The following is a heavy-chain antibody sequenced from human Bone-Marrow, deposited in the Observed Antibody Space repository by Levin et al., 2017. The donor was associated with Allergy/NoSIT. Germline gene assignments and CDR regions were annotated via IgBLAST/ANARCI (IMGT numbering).Heavy chain of an antibody. V-gene: IGHV3-64*01. Sequence: PGGSLRLSCAASGFTFSDYSMFWVRQAPGKGLEYVSGISSYGHGTDYASSVEGRFTISRDNSKNRLFLQMGSLRGEDMGVYYCARGNLPWYFDYWGQGTVVAVSS. CDR1: GFTFSDYS. CDR3: ARGNLPWYFDY. CDR2: ISSYGHGT. D-gene: IGHD1-14*01. J-gene: IGHJ4*02.